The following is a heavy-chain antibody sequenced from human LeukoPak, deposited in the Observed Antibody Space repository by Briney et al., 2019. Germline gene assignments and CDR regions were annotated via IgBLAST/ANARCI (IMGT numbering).Heavy chain of an antibody. J-gene: IGHJ4*02. Sequence: PSETLSLTCTVSGCSISNYYWNWIRQPAGKGLEWIGRIYSSGSTNYNPSLRSRVTVSVDTSKNQFSLNLISVTAADTSDYYCARCQGVHGDYIFWGRGTLVTVSS. D-gene: IGHD4-17*01. CDR2: IYSSGST. CDR3: ARCQGVHGDYIF. CDR1: GCSISNYY. V-gene: IGHV4-4*07.